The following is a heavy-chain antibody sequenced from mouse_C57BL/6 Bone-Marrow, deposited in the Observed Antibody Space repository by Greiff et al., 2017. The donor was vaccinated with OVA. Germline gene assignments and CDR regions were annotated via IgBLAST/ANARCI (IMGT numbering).Heavy chain of an antibody. Sequence: EVQLAESGAELVRPGSSVKMSCKTSGYTFTSYGINWVKQRPGQGLEWIGYIYIGNGYTEYNEKFKGKATLTSDTSSSTAYMQLSSLTSEDSAIYFCARVYYGSSSYYFDYWGQGTTLTVSS. CDR3: ARVYYGSSSYYFDY. V-gene: IGHV1-58*01. CDR1: GYTFTSYG. D-gene: IGHD1-1*01. CDR2: IYIGNGYT. J-gene: IGHJ2*01.